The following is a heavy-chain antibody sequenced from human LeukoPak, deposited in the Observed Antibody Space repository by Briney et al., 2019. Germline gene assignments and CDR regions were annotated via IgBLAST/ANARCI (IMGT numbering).Heavy chain of an antibody. CDR3: TLRFFEWLGNNWFDP. V-gene: IGHV1-69*01. J-gene: IGHJ5*02. D-gene: IGHD3-3*01. CDR1: GGTFSSYA. Sequence: GASVKVSCKASGGTFSSYAISWVRQAPGQRLEWMGGIIPIFGTANYAQKFQGRVTITADESTSTAYMELSSLRSEDTAVYYCTLRFFEWLGNNWFDPWGQGTLVTVSS. CDR2: IIPIFGTA.